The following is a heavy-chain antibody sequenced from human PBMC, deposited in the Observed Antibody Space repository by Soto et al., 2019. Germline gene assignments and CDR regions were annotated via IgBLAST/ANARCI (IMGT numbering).Heavy chain of an antibody. D-gene: IGHD3-9*01. CDR1: GFTFSSYS. CDR3: ARDHPYYILTGYYHPADY. CDR2: ISSSSSYI. V-gene: IGHV3-21*01. J-gene: IGHJ4*02. Sequence: EVQLVESGGGLVKPGGSLRLSCAASGFTFSSYSMNWVRQAPGKGLEWVSSISSSSSYIYYADSVKGRFTISGDNAKNSLYLQMNSLRAEDTAVYYCARDHPYYILTGYYHPADYWGQGTLVTVSS.